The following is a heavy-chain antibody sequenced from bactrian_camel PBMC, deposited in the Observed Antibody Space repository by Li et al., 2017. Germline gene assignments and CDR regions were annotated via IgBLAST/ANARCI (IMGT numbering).Heavy chain of an antibody. CDR1: GDTNTITC. J-gene: IGHJ6*01. D-gene: IGHD6*01. CDR3: AADVLPYGGSSGSYADFGY. V-gene: IGHV3S53*01. CDR2: IDRDGVT. Sequence: HVQLVESGGGSVQAGGSLRLSCRVSGDTNTITCMEWFRQAPGKEREGVAGIDRDGVTKYADSVKGRFTISQDNALKILYLQLDSLKPEDTAVYYCAADVLPYGGSSGSYADFGYWGQGTQVTVS.